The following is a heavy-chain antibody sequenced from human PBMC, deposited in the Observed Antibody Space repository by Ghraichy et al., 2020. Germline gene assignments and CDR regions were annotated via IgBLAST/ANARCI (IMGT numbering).Heavy chain of an antibody. Sequence: SETLSLTCAISGDSVSRNGAAWNWLRQSPSRGLEWLGTTYCSSKWYNDYAVSVKGRITINPDSSRNQFSLQLNSVTPEDTAVYFWARMYTSTGIAGTTRLNHGFDGWGQGTRVTVAS. V-gene: IGHV6-1*01. J-gene: IGHJ5*02. CDR2: TYCSSKWYN. D-gene: IGHD1-20*01. CDR1: GDSVSRNGAA. CDR3: ARMYTSTGIAGTTRLNHGFDG.